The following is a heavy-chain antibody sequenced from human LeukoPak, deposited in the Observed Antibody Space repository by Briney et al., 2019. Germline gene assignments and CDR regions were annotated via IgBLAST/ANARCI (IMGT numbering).Heavy chain of an antibody. CDR2: IYTSGST. J-gene: IGHJ5*02. V-gene: IGHV4-61*02. CDR3: ARVGRYCSSTSCYTGWFDP. CDR1: GGSISSGSYY. D-gene: IGHD2-2*02. Sequence: SLTLSLTCTVSGGSISSGSYYWSWIRQPAGKGLEWIGRIYTSGSTNYNPSLKSRVTISVDTSKNQFSLKLSSVTAADTAVYYCARVGRYCSSTSCYTGWFDPWGQGTLVTVSS.